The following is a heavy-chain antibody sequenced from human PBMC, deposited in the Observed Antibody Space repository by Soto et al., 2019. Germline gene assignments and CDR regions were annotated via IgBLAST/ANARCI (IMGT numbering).Heavy chain of an antibody. CDR1: GESISSGDHY. CDR2: IYYSGNT. CDR3: ARDAGYCNSVSCYPYNMDV. J-gene: IGHJ6*02. Sequence: LSLTCTVSGESISSGDHYWSWVRQSPGEGLEWIGFIYYSGNTYYNPSLKSRVSMSVDTSNNQFSLKLNSVTAADTAVYYCARDAGYCNSVSCYPYNMDVWGQGTTVTVSS. V-gene: IGHV4-30-4*01. D-gene: IGHD2-15*01.